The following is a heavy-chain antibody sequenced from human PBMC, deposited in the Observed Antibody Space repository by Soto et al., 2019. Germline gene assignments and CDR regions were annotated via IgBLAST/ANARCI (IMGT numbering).Heavy chain of an antibody. CDR2: IYSGAGT. CDR3: AREGSGSSTSFDY. J-gene: IGHJ4*02. CDR1: GFNVSSTS. Sequence: VQLVESGGGLVQPGGSLRLSCAASGFNVSSTSMSWVRQAPGKGLEWVSVIYSGAGTHYAGSVKGRFTISRDTSKNHLYLQMNSLRVEETAVYYCAREGSGSSTSFDYWGQGTLVTVSS. D-gene: IGHD2-2*01. V-gene: IGHV3-66*01.